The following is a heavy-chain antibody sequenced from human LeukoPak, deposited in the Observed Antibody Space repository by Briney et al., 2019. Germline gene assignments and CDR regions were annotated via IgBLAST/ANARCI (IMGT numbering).Heavy chain of an antibody. CDR1: GFTVSSNY. D-gene: IGHD3-16*01. J-gene: IGHJ3*02. CDR3: AREGGGSAFDI. Sequence: GGSLRLSCAASGFTVSSNYMSWVRQAPGKGLEWVSIIYNTGSTYYAASVKGRFTISLHNSKNTLSLQMNSLRAADTAVYYCAREGGGSAFDIWGQGTMVPVSS. V-gene: IGHV3-53*04. CDR2: IYNTGST.